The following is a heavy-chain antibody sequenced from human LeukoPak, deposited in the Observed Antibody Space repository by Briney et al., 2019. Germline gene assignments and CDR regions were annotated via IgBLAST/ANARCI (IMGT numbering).Heavy chain of an antibody. CDR1: GYTFTSYG. D-gene: IGHD6-13*01. Sequence: ASVKVSCKASGYTFTSYGISWVRQAPGQGLEWMGWVSAYNGNTNYAQKFQGRVTMTRNTSISTAYMELSSLRSEDTAVYYCAREVYSSSWYLSMSYYYYYMDVWGKGTTVTISS. CDR2: VSAYNGNT. J-gene: IGHJ6*03. CDR3: AREVYSSSWYLSMSYYYYYMDV. V-gene: IGHV1-18*04.